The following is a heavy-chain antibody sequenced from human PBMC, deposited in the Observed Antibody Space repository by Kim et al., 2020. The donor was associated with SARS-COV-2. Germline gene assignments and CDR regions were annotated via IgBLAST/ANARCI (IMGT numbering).Heavy chain of an antibody. V-gene: IGHV3-30-3*01. Sequence: GGSLILSCAASGFTFSGYTMHWVRQAPGKGLEWVAVISYDGNNEYYADSVKGRFTVSRDNSKNTVFLQVNSLRAEDTAVYYCARDNSGTGVPAIAYFDHWGQGTLVTVSS. J-gene: IGHJ4*02. CDR3: ARDNSGTGVPAIAYFDH. D-gene: IGHD5-12*01. CDR2: ISYDGNNE. CDR1: GFTFSGYT.